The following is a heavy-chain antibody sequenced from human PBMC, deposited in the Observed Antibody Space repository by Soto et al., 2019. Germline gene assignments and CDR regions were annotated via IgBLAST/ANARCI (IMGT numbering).Heavy chain of an antibody. V-gene: IGHV3-30-3*01. D-gene: IGHD3-22*01. Sequence: QVQLVESGGGVVRPGRSLRLSCAASGFTFIKYGIHWVRQAPGKGLEWVTFISYGGDHTYYADSVKGRFTISRDNSKNTVSLRVNSLRAEDTAVYFCARGLNYDSGGYYFDYWGQGTLVTVSS. CDR1: GFTFIKYG. CDR2: ISYGGDHT. CDR3: ARGLNYDSGGYYFDY. J-gene: IGHJ4*02.